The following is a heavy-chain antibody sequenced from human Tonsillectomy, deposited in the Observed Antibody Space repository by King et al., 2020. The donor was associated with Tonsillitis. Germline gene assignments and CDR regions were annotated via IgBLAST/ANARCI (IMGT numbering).Heavy chain of an antibody. V-gene: IGHV1-2*02. D-gene: IGHD2-2*01. CDR1: GYTFTGYY. Sequence: QLVQSGAEVKKPGASVKVSCKASGYTFTGYYMHWVRQAPRQGLEWMGWINPNSGGTNYAQKFQGRVTMTRDTSISTAYMELSRLRSDDTAVYYCARVGIVVPAAKGNWLDPWGQGTLVTVSS. J-gene: IGHJ5*02. CDR3: ARVGIVVPAAKGNWLDP. CDR2: INPNSGGT.